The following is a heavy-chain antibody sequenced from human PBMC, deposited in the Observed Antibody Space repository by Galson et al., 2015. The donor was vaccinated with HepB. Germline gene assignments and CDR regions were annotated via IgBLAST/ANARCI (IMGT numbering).Heavy chain of an antibody. CDR2: ISGYNGNR. D-gene: IGHD2-21*02. Sequence: SVKVSCKASGYTFTSYGISWVRQAPGQGLEWMGWISGYNGNRNDAQDLQGRVTLTIDKSTRTAYMELRSLRSDDTAVYYCARDEGGYCGGDCFPSTFDYWGQGTLVTVSS. CDR3: ARDEGGYCGGDCFPSTFDY. V-gene: IGHV1-18*04. J-gene: IGHJ4*02. CDR1: GYTFTSYG.